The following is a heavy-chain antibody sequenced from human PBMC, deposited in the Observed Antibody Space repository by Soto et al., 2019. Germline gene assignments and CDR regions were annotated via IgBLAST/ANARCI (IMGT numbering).Heavy chain of an antibody. J-gene: IGHJ5*02. D-gene: IGHD1-1*01. Sequence: QVQLQQWGAGLLKPSETLSLTCAVYGESFNGYYCTWTRQSPGKGLEWIGEIHPSGSNYYNPSLQQRVTMPLDPSKKQSPLQLSSVAPADTATYSCPRGTDAYKGGRTWGQGTLVTVSS. CDR1: GESFNGYY. V-gene: IGHV4-34*02. CDR3: PRGTDAYKGGRT. CDR2: IHPSGSN.